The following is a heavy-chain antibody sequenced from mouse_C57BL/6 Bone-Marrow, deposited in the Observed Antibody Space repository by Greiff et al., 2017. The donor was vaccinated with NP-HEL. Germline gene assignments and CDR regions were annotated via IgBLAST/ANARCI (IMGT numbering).Heavy chain of an antibody. Sequence: EVQLQQSGAELVRPGASVKLSCTASGFNIKDDYMHWVKQRPEQGLEWIGWIDPENGDTEYASKFQGKATITADTSSTTTYLQLSSLTSGDTAIYYCTTDYYGSSFSYWGQGTLVTVSA. CDR1: GFNIKDDY. CDR2: IDPENGDT. V-gene: IGHV14-4*01. J-gene: IGHJ3*01. CDR3: TTDYYGSSFSY. D-gene: IGHD1-1*01.